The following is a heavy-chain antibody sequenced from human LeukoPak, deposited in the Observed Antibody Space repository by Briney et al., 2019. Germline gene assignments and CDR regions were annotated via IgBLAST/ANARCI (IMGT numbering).Heavy chain of an antibody. CDR1: GYTFTSYG. V-gene: IGHV1-69*13. J-gene: IGHJ6*03. D-gene: IGHD4-23*01. CDR2: IIPIFGTA. Sequence: SVKVSCKASGYTFTSYGISWVRQAPGQGLEWMGGIIPIFGTANYAQKFQGRVTITADESTSTAYMELSSLRSEDTAVYYCARWSNGSNSGYYYMDVWGKGTTVTISS. CDR3: ARWSNGSNSGYYYMDV.